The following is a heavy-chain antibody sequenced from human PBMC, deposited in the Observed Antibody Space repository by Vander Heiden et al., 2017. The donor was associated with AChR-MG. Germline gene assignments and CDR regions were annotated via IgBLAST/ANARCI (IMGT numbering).Heavy chain of an antibody. D-gene: IGHD4-17*01. CDR2: ISDDGSNK. Sequence: QVQLVESWGGVVQPGTSLRLPCAASGFTFSSYGMHWVRQAPGKGLEGVAVISDDGSNKYYADAVKGRFTISRDNSKNTLYLQMNSLRAEDTAVYYCAKGARTTWGYGMDVWGQGTTVTVSS. CDR1: GFTFSSYG. CDR3: AKGARTTWGYGMDV. J-gene: IGHJ6*02. V-gene: IGHV3-30*18.